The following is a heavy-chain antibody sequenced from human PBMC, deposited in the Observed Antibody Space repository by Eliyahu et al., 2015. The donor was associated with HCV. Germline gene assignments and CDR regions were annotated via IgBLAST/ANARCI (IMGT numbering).Heavy chain of an antibody. CDR3: ARGDSFYSSLDF. V-gene: IGHV1-3*01. CDR2: IDAGDGNT. D-gene: IGHD3-22*01. CDR1: GYTFRNYI. Sequence: QAQLVQSGAEVKKPGASVKVSCKASGYTFRNYIXHWVWQAPGQSLEXMGSIDAGDGNTKYSQKFQDRVTITRDTSATTAYMELTSLRSEDTAVIYCARGDSFYSSLDFWGQGTLVTVSS. J-gene: IGHJ4*02.